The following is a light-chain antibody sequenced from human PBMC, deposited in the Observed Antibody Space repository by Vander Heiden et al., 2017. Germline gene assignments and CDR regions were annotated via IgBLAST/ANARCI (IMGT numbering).Light chain of an antibody. Sequence: DIVMTQSPLSLPVTPGEPASISCRSSQSLLHSNGYNYLDWYLQKPGQSPQLLIYLGSNRASGVPDRFSGSGSGTDFTLKISRVEAEDVGVYYCMQALLVRYTFGQGTKLEIK. CDR1: QSLLHSNGYNY. J-gene: IGKJ2*01. CDR2: LGS. CDR3: MQALLVRYT. V-gene: IGKV2-28*01.